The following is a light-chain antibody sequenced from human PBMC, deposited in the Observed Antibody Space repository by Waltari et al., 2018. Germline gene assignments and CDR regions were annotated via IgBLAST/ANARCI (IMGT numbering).Light chain of an antibody. V-gene: IGLV2-14*03. CDR2: DVS. CDR3: TSYRSSDNPVV. Sequence: QSALTQPASVSGSPGQSITISCLGSSGDIGVSWYQQHPGKAPKIMIYDVSNRPPGVSVRVSVSKSCNTASLTISGLQVEDEAVYYCTSYRSSDNPVVFGGGTKLTVL. J-gene: IGLJ2*01. CDR1: SGDIG.